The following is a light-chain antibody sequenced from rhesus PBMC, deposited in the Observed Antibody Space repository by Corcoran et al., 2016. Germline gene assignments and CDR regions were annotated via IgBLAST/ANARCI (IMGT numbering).Light chain of an antibody. CDR3: LHYNSFPFT. V-gene: IGKV1-43*01. CDR1: QGIGTY. CDR2: VAS. Sequence: DMQMTQSPSSLSASVGDRVTITCRASQGIGTYLNWYHQRPGKAPKRLIYVASNLESGVPSRFSGSGSGTDFTLTISSLQPEDFATYYCLHYNSFPFTFGQGTNVEIK. J-gene: IGKJ2*01.